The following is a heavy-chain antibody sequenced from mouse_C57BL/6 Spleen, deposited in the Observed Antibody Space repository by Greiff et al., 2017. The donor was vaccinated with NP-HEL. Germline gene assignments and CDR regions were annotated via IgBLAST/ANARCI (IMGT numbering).Heavy chain of an antibody. Sequence: LQQPGAELVRPGTSVKLSCKASGYTFTSYWMHWVKQRPGQGLEWIGVIDPSDSYTNYNQKFKGKATLTVDTSSSTAYMQLSSLTSEDSAVYYCARREGYGPVGFDYWGQGTTLTVSS. CDR3: ARREGYGPVGFDY. J-gene: IGHJ2*01. CDR1: GYTFTSYW. D-gene: IGHD1-2*01. CDR2: IDPSDSYT. V-gene: IGHV1-59*01.